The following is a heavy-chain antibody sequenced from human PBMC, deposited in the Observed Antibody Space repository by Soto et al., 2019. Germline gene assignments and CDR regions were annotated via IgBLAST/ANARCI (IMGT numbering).Heavy chain of an antibody. CDR2: INSDGSST. CDR1: GFTFSSYG. CDR3: ARGGTHFTILTGMDV. Sequence: EVQLVESGGGLVQPGGSLRLSCEASGFTFSSYGMHWVRQAPGKGLVWVSRINSDGSSTSYADSVKGRFTISRDNAKNTLYLQMNSLRAEDTAVYYCARGGTHFTILTGMDVWGQGTTVTVSS. V-gene: IGHV3-74*01. D-gene: IGHD3-3*01. J-gene: IGHJ6*02.